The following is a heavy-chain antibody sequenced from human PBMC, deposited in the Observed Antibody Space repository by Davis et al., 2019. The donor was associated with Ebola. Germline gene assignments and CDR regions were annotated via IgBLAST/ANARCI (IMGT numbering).Heavy chain of an antibody. V-gene: IGHV1-2*04. Sequence: ASVKVSCKASGYTFTGYYMHWVRQAPGQGLEWMGWINPNSGGTNYAQKFQGWVTMTRDTSISTAYMELSRLRSDDTAVYYCAREWDIVVVPAASQGGGRWFDPWGQGTLVTVSS. CDR2: INPNSGGT. CDR3: AREWDIVVVPAASQGGGRWFDP. CDR1: GYTFTGYY. J-gene: IGHJ5*02. D-gene: IGHD2-2*01.